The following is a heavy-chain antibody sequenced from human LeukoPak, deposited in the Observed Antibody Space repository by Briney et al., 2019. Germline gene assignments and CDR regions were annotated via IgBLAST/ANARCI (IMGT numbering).Heavy chain of an antibody. CDR3: ARVEDSSGYDWFDP. CDR1: GGSISSYY. V-gene: IGHV4-30-4*08. J-gene: IGHJ5*02. D-gene: IGHD3-22*01. CDR2: IYYSGST. Sequence: SETLSLICTVSGGSISSYYWGWIRQPPGKGLEWIGYIYYSGSTYYNPSLKSRLTISVDTSKNQFSLKLSSVTAADTAVYYCARVEDSSGYDWFDPWGQGALVTVSS.